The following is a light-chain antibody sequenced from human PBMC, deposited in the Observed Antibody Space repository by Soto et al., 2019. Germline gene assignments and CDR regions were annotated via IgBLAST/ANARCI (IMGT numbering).Light chain of an antibody. J-gene: IGKJ1*01. CDR3: QHYNSYSEA. V-gene: IGKV1-5*03. Sequence: DIQMTQSPSTLSGSVGDIVTITCRASQTISSWLAWYQQKPGKAPKLLIYTASTLKSGVPSRFSGSGAGTEFTLTISGLQPDYFATYYCQHYNSYSEAFGQGTKVELK. CDR2: TAS. CDR1: QTISSW.